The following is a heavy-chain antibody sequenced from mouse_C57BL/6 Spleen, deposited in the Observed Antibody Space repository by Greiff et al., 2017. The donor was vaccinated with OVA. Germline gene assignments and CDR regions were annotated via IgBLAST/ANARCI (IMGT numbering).Heavy chain of an antibody. J-gene: IGHJ1*03. V-gene: IGHV7-3*01. CDR2: IRNKANGYTT. CDR1: GFTFTDYY. Sequence: EVKLVESGGGLVQPGGSLSLSCAASGFTFTDYYMSWVRQPPGKALEWLGFIRNKANGYTTEYSASVKGRFTISRDNSQSILYLQMNALRAEDSATYYCARYTTTVVGDWYFDVWGTGTTVTVSS. D-gene: IGHD1-1*01. CDR3: ARYTTTVVGDWYFDV.